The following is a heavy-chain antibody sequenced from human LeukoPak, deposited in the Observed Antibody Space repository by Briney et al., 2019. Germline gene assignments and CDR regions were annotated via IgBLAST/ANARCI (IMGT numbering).Heavy chain of an antibody. D-gene: IGHD1-26*01. CDR3: ARDRGWEVPVYGVDV. Sequence: PSETLCLTRTVSGGSIITYYWSWIRQPPGKGLEWIGYIYYSGTTNYNPSLKSRVTICVDTSKNQFSLKLSSVTTADTAVYYCARDRGWEVPVYGVDVGGQRTLVTVSS. V-gene: IGHV4-59*01. CDR1: GGSIITYY. J-gene: IGHJ6*02. CDR2: IYYSGTT.